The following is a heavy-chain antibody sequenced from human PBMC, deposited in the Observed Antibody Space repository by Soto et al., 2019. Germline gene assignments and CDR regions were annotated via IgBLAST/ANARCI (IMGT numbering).Heavy chain of an antibody. D-gene: IGHD3-3*01. CDR2: INPNSGGT. CDR3: ARGGGTILAALP. CDR1: GYTFTGYY. Sequence: ASVKVSCKASGYTFTGYYIHWVRQAPGQGLEWMGYINPNSGGTKYAPRFQGRVTMTSDTSIRTAYMDLNNLRSDDTAVYYCARGGGTILAALPWGQGTLVTVSS. J-gene: IGHJ5*02. V-gene: IGHV1-2*02.